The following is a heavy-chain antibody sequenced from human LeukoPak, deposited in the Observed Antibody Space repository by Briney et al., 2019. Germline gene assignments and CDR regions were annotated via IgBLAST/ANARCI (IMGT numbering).Heavy chain of an antibody. J-gene: IGHJ4*02. CDR3: AKIMSRAVDQ. V-gene: IGHV3-23*01. CDR2: ISGSGENT. CDR1: GFTFSSYA. Sequence: GGSLRLSCAASGFTFSSYATSWVRQAPGKGLEWVSSISGSGENTYYADSVKGRFTLSRDNSKNTLYLQLNSLRADDTAVYYCAKIMSRAVDQWGQGTLVTVSS.